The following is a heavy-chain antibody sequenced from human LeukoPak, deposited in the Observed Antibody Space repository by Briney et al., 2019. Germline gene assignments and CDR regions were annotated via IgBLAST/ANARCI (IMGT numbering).Heavy chain of an antibody. Sequence: SQTLSLTCAISGDSVSSNSAAWNWIRQSPSRGLEWPGRTYYRSKWYTYYAVSVKSRISINRDTSKNQISLQLNSVTPEDTAVYYCARSTGPIDYWGQGTLVPSPQ. D-gene: IGHD1-1*01. CDR3: ARSTGPIDY. V-gene: IGHV6-1*01. J-gene: IGHJ4*02. CDR1: GDSVSSNSAA. CDR2: TYYRSKWYT.